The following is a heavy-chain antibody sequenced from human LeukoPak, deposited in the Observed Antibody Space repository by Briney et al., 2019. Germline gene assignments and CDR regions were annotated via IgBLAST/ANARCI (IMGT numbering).Heavy chain of an antibody. CDR3: ASYDSSAYLAY. CDR2: ISGNSGDT. Sequence: GGSLRLSGAASGFTFSDYCMNWIRQAPGKGLEWVSYISGNSGDTNYADSVRGRFTLSRDNAKNSLYLQLNNLRAEDTAVYYCASYDSSAYLAYWGQGTLVTVSS. CDR1: GFTFSDYC. D-gene: IGHD3-22*01. V-gene: IGHV3-11*03. J-gene: IGHJ4*02.